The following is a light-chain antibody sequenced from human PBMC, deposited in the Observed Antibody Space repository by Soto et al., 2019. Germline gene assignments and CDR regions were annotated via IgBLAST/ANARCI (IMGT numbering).Light chain of an antibody. CDR1: QSISGY. V-gene: IGKV3-11*01. Sequence: EIVLTQSPATLSLSPGERATLSWRASQSISGYLAWYQQKPGQAPRLLIYDASNRATGIPARFSGSGSETDFTLTISSLEPEDFAVYYCQQRSNWPHSITFGQGTRLEIK. J-gene: IGKJ5*01. CDR3: QQRSNWPHSIT. CDR2: DAS.